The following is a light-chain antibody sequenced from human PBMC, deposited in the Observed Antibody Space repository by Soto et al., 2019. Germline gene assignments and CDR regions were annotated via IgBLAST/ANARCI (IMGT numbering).Light chain of an antibody. CDR3: QQYGTSFWT. J-gene: IGKJ1*01. CDR2: GAS. CDR1: QSVSSTY. Sequence: IVLTQSPGTLSLSPGERATLSCRTSQSVSSTYLAWYQQKPGQAPRLLIYGASTRATGIPDRFSGSESGTDFTLTISRLAPEDIAVYYCQQYGTSFWTFGQGTKVDIK. V-gene: IGKV3-20*01.